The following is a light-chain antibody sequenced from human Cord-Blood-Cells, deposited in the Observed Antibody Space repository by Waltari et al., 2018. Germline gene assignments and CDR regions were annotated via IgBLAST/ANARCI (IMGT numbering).Light chain of an antibody. CDR2: GAS. V-gene: IGKV3-20*01. Sequence: EIVLTQSPGTLSLSPGERATLSCRASQSVSSSYLAWYQQKPGQAPRLLIYGASSRATGIPDRFSGSGSVTDFTLTISRLDPEDFAVYYCQQYGSSPPITFGQGTRLEIK. J-gene: IGKJ5*01. CDR1: QSVSSSY. CDR3: QQYGSSPPIT.